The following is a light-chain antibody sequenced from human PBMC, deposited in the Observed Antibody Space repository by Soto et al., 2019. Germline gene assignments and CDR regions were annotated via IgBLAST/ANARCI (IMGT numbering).Light chain of an antibody. J-gene: IGKJ1*01. CDR2: AAS. CDR3: LQDYNYPWT. CDR1: QGIRND. Sequence: IQMTQSPSTLAASVGYILTITLRASQGIRNDLGWYQQEPGKAPKLLIYAASSLESGVPSRFSGSGSGTDFTLTISSLQPEDFATYYCLQDYNYPWTFGQGTKVDIK. V-gene: IGKV1-6*01.